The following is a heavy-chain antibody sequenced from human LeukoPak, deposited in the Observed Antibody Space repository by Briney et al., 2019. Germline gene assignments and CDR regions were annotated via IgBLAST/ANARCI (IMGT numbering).Heavy chain of an antibody. V-gene: IGHV4-30-2*01. CDR1: GGSISSGLYS. D-gene: IGHD2-2*01. CDR3: ARLQYCSGTSCYWFDP. CDR2: IYHTGST. J-gene: IGHJ5*02. Sequence: PSQTLSLTCDVSGGSISSGLYSWSWIRQPLGKGLEWIGYIYHTGSTYYNPSLKSRVTISVDTSKNQFSLRLSSVTAADTAVYYCARLQYCSGTSCYWFDPWGQGALVTVSS.